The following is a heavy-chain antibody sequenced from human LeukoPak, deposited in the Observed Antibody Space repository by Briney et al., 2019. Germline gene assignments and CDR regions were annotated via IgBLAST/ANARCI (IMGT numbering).Heavy chain of an antibody. Sequence: SETLSLTCTVSGASISSSSYYWGWIRQPPGKGLEWIGSIYYSGTTDYNPSLKSRVTISVDTSKDQFSLKLNSVTAADTAVYYCARRGGGQWLVSYWYFDLWGRGTLVTVSS. V-gene: IGHV4-39*07. CDR2: IYYSGTT. CDR1: GASISSSSYY. J-gene: IGHJ2*01. D-gene: IGHD6-19*01. CDR3: ARRGGGQWLVSYWYFDL.